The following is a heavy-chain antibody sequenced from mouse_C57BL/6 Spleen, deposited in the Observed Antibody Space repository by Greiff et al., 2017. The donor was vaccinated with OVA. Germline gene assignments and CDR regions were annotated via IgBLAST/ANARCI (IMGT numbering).Heavy chain of an antibody. V-gene: IGHV1-66*01. J-gene: IGHJ1*03. Sequence: QVQLQQSGPELVKPGASVKISCKASGYSFTSYYIHWVKQRPGQGLEWIGWIYPGSGNTKYNEKFKGKATLTADTSSSTAYMQLSSLTSEDSAVYYCARWPDGYPSDVWGTGTTVTVSS. CDR2: IYPGSGNT. D-gene: IGHD2-3*01. CDR1: GYSFTSYY. CDR3: ARWPDGYPSDV.